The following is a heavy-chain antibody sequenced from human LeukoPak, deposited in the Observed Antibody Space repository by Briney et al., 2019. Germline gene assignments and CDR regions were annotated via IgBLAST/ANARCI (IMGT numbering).Heavy chain of an antibody. J-gene: IGHJ3*02. V-gene: IGHV3-74*03. CDR2: INSDGGR. D-gene: IGHD1-26*01. CDR1: GFTFSGYW. Sequence: GWSLKLCGAAPGFTFSGYWMDWAGKAPGKALVGVSRINSDGGRYADSVKGRFTISRDNAKNTLYLQMNSMRAEDTAVYYCARDRGSYDAFDIWGQGTMVTASS. CDR3: ARDRGSYDAFDI.